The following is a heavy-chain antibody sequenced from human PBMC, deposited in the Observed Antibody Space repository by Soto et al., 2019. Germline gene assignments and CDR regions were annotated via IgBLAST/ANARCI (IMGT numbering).Heavy chain of an antibody. J-gene: IGHJ4*02. V-gene: IGHV4-34*01. Sequence: QVQLQQWGAGLLKPSETLSLTCAVYGGSFSGYYWSWIRQPPGKGLECIGEINHSGSTNYNPSLKSRVTISVDTSKNQFSLKLSSVTAADTAVYYCASAALSGDLDYWGQGTLVTVSS. D-gene: IGHD3-16*02. CDR1: GGSFSGYY. CDR3: ASAALSGDLDY. CDR2: INHSGST.